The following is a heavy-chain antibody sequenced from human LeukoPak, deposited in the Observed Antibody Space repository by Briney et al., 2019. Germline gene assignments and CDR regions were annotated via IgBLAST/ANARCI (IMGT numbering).Heavy chain of an antibody. D-gene: IGHD3-22*01. V-gene: IGHV4-34*01. Sequence: SETLSLTCAAYGGSFSGYYWSWIRKPPGKGLEWIGEINHSGSTNYNPSLKSRVTISVDTSKNQFSLKLSSVTAADTAVYYCAAYYYDSSGYYYFDYWGQGTLVTVSS. CDR1: GGSFSGYY. CDR2: INHSGST. CDR3: AAYYYDSSGYYYFDY. J-gene: IGHJ4*02.